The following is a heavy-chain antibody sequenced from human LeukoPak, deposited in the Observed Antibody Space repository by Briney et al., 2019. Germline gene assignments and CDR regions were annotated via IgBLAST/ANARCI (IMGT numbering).Heavy chain of an antibody. Sequence: GGSLRLSCAASGFTFSSYGMHWVRQAPGKGLEWVAVIWYDGSNKYYADSVKGRFTISRDNSKNTLYLQMNSLRAEDTAVYYCAKRDTAMAPGGHWGQGTLVTVSS. CDR1: GFTFSSYG. CDR3: AKRDTAMAPGGH. V-gene: IGHV3-30*02. J-gene: IGHJ4*02. D-gene: IGHD5-18*01. CDR2: IWYDGSNK.